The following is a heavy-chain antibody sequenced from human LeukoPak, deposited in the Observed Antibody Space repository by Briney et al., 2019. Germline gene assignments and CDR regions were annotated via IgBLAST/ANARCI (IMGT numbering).Heavy chain of an antibody. V-gene: IGHV1-69*13. Sequence: AASVKVSCKASGGTFSSYAISWVRQAPGQGLEWMGGIIPIFGTANYAQKFQGRVTITADESTSTAYMELSSLRSEDTAVYYCARARDIVVVPAAIPDAFDIWGQGTMVTVSS. J-gene: IGHJ3*02. CDR2: IIPIFGTA. D-gene: IGHD2-2*01. CDR1: GGTFSSYA. CDR3: ARARDIVVVPAAIPDAFDI.